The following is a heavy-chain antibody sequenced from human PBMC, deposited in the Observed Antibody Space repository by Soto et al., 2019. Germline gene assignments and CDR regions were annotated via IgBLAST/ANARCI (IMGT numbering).Heavy chain of an antibody. CDR3: AREDSIIIPAVSDF. D-gene: IGHD2-2*01. CDR2: ISKSDYT. CDR1: GFAFNNYG. Sequence: SLRLSCTVSGFAFNNYGINWVRQAPGKGLEWVSSISKSDYTYYSDSVKGRFATSRDNAKSSVSLQMNTLRVEDTAVYYCAREDSIIIPAVSDFWGQGTLVTVSS. V-gene: IGHV3-21*01. J-gene: IGHJ4*02.